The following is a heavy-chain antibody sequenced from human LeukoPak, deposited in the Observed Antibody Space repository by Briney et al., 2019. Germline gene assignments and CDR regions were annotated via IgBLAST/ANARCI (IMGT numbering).Heavy chain of an antibody. CDR2: IYHSGST. V-gene: IGHV4-38-2*02. CDR3: ASTDFWSGYYKPLRSTNDY. D-gene: IGHD3-3*01. Sequence: PSETLSLTCTVSGYCISSGYYWGWIRQPPGKGLEWIGSIYHSGSTYYNPSLKSRVTISVDTSKNQFSLKLSSVTAADTAVYYCASTDFWSGYYKPLRSTNDYWGQGTLVTVSS. CDR1: GYCISSGYY. J-gene: IGHJ4*02.